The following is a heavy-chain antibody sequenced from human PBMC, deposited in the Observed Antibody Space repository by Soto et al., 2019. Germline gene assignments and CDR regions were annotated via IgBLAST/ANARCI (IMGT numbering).Heavy chain of an antibody. CDR3: ARTTAVPNTLRSRYFFDY. Sequence: KPSETLSLTCSVSGGSVSDKTYYWSWIRQPPGKRLEWIGYVYYSGTTNYDPSLESRVTISVDLSKNRFSLRLSSVTTADTALYYCARTTAVPNTLRSRYFFDYWGQGTLVTVSS. J-gene: IGHJ4*02. CDR2: VYYSGTT. CDR1: GGSVSDKTYY. V-gene: IGHV4-61*01. D-gene: IGHD4-17*01.